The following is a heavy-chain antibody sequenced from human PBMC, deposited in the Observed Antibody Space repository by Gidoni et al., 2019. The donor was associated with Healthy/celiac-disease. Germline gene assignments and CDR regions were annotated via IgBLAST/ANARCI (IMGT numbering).Heavy chain of an antibody. D-gene: IGHD3-9*01. J-gene: IGHJ3*02. V-gene: IGHV4-30-4*01. Sequence: QVQLQESGPGLVKPSQTLSLTCTVSGGSISSGDYYWSWIRQPPGKGLEWIGYIYYSGSTYYNPSLKSRVTISVDTSKNQFSLKLSSVTAADTAVYYCARVPLYDILTGYYPSYAFDIWGQGTMVTVSS. CDR3: ARVPLYDILTGYYPSYAFDI. CDR1: GGSISSGDYY. CDR2: IYYSGST.